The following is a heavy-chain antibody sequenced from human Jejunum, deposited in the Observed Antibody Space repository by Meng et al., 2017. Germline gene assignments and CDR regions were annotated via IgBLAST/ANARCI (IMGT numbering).Heavy chain of an antibody. CDR3: ARGDDWAKSGNF. CDR1: GGSFSDHY. V-gene: IGHV4-34*01. Sequence: VQLRQWGGGLLKPSETLSLTCAVYGGSFSDHYLTWIRQPPGKGLEWIGEIHPSGRTYYSPSLQSRVTITLDTSKNQFSLTLNSVTAADTAVYYCARGDDWAKSGNFWGQGTLVTVSS. J-gene: IGHJ4*02. CDR2: IHPSGRT. D-gene: IGHD3-9*01.